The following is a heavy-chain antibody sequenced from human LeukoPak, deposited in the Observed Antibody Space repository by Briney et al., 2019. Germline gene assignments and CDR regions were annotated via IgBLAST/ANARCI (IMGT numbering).Heavy chain of an antibody. CDR1: GFAFSSYW. D-gene: IGHD3-16*01. Sequence: PGGSLRLSCVASGFAFSSYWMSWVRQAPGKGLEWVSYISSSSSTIYYADSVKGRFTISRDNAKNSLYLQMNSLRAEDMAVYYCARSVVGGTIDYWGQGTLVTVSS. CDR2: ISSSSSTI. J-gene: IGHJ4*02. CDR3: ARSVVGGTIDY. V-gene: IGHV3-48*04.